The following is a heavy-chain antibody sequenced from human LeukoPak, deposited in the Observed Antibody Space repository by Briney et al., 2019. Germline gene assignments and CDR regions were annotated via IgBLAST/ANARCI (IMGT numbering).Heavy chain of an antibody. Sequence: SETLSFTGTVSGAPVVSYYWNWIRQPPGKALEWIASAYYTGSTKYNPSLSSRGTISVDTSKNQITLGLSSVSAADMAAYFCARDSRHLSGESEYYFDSWGQGALVTVSS. D-gene: IGHD3-10*02. CDR1: GAPVVSYY. J-gene: IGHJ4*02. CDR2: AYYTGST. V-gene: IGHV4-59*02. CDR3: ARDSRHLSGESEYYFDS.